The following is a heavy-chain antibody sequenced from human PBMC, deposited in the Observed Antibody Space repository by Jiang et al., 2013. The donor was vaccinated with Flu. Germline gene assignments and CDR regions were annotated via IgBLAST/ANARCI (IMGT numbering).Heavy chain of an antibody. Sequence: SGAEVKKPGASVKVSCKASGYTFTSYLVHWVRQAPGQGPEWMGLINPSGGGTNYAQKFQGRVTMTRDTSTSTVYMDLSSLTSEDTAVYYCAREASGSYFPGDYWGQGTLVTVSS. J-gene: IGHJ4*02. V-gene: IGHV1-46*01. CDR3: AREASGSYFPGDY. CDR1: GYTFTSYL. D-gene: IGHD1-26*01. CDR2: INPSGGGT.